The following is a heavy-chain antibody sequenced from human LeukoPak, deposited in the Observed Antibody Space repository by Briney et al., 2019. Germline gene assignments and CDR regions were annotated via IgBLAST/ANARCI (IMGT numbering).Heavy chain of an antibody. CDR2: MNPNSGNT. Sequence: ASVKVSCKASGYTFTSYDINWVRQATGQGLEWMGWMNPNSGNTGYAQKFQGRVTMTRDTSISTAYMELSRLRSDDTAVYYCARDLAVAAALSHWGQGTLVTVSS. V-gene: IGHV1-8*01. CDR3: ARDLAVAAALSH. J-gene: IGHJ1*01. D-gene: IGHD6-19*01. CDR1: GYTFTSYD.